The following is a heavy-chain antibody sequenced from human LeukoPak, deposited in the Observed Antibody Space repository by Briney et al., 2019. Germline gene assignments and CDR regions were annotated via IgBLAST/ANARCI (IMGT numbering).Heavy chain of an antibody. Sequence: PGGSLRLSCAASGFTVSSNYMSWVRQAPGKGLEWVSVIYSGGSTYYADSVKGRFTISRDNSKNTLYPQMNSLRAEDTAVYYCARETHYDSSGYYYFDYWGQGTLVTVSS. CDR3: ARETHYDSSGYYYFDY. CDR1: GFTVSSNY. D-gene: IGHD3-22*01. V-gene: IGHV3-53*05. CDR2: IYSGGST. J-gene: IGHJ4*02.